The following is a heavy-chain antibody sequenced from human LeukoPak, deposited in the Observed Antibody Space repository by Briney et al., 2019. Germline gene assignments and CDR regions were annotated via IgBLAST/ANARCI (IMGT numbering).Heavy chain of an antibody. CDR3: ARGSVGDYGAN. V-gene: IGHV3-21*01. CDR1: GFTFSSYS. J-gene: IGHJ4*02. Sequence: GGSLRLSCAASGFTFSSYSMNWVRQAPGKGLEWVSSISSSSSYIYYADSVKGRFTISRDNAKNSLYLQMNSLRAEDTAVYYCARGSVGDYGANWGQGTLVTVSS. D-gene: IGHD4-17*01. CDR2: ISSSSSYI.